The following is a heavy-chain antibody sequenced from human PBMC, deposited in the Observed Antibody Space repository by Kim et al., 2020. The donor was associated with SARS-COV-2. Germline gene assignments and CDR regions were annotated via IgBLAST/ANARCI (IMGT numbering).Heavy chain of an antibody. V-gene: IGHV4-34*01. CDR3: ARGGGSKPTSHTVTTSGKYNWFDP. D-gene: IGHD4-17*01. J-gene: IGHJ5*02. CDR2: INHSGST. Sequence: SETLSLTCAVYGGSFSGYYWSWIRQPPGKGLEWIGEINHSGSTNYNPSLKSRVTISVDTSKNQFSLKLSSVTAADTAVYYCARGGGSKPTSHTVTTSGKYNWFDPWCQGTLVTVSS. CDR1: GGSFSGYY.